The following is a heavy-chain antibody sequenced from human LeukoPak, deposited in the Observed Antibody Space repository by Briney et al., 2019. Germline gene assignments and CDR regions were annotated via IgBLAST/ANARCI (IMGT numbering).Heavy chain of an antibody. CDR1: GGSISSYY. D-gene: IGHD3-16*01. J-gene: IGHJ6*03. CDR3: ARETSQKGAHYMDV. V-gene: IGHV4-59*01. Sequence: PSETLSLTCAVSGGSISSYYCSWIRQPPGKGLEWIGYIYYSGSTNYNPSLKSRVTISVDTSKKQFSLKLTSVTVADTAVYYCARETSQKGAHYMDVWGKGTTVTLSS. CDR2: IYYSGST.